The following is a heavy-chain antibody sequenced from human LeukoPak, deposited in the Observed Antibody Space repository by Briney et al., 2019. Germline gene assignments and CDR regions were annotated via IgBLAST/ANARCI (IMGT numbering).Heavy chain of an antibody. V-gene: IGHV1-69*05. J-gene: IGHJ4*02. CDR3: ARQVGGSSHFDY. D-gene: IGHD1-26*01. Sequence: ASVKVSCKASGGTFSSYAISWVRQAPGQGLEWMGGIIPIFGTANYAQKFQGRVTITTGESTSTAYMELSSLRSEDTAVYYCARQVGGSSHFDYWGQGNLVTVSS. CDR2: IIPIFGTA. CDR1: GGTFSSYA.